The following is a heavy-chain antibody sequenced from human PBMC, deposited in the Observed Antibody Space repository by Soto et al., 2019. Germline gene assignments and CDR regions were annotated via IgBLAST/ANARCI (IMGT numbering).Heavy chain of an antibody. CDR3: AREPVTTKWYFDN. CDR2: ASSDGGRT. J-gene: IGHJ4*02. V-gene: IGHV3-30-3*01. D-gene: IGHD1-1*01. CDR1: GFTFSDYS. Sequence: QVQLMESGGGVVQPGGSLRLSYETSGFTFSDYSMHWFRQAPGKGLEWVAVASSDGGRTIYADSVKGRFTISRDNSKNTLYLEMNSLRPEDTAVYYCAREPVTTKWYFDNWGQGILVTVSS.